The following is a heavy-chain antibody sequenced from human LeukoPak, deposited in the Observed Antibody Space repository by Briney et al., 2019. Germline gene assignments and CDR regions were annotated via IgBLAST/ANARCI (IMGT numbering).Heavy chain of an antibody. V-gene: IGHV3-20*04. CDR1: GFTFDDYG. CDR2: INWNGGST. Sequence: GGSLRLSCAASGFTFDDYGMSWVRQAPGKGLEWVSGINWNGGSTGYADSMKGRFTISRDNVKNSLYLQMNSLRAEDTALYYCARALPDSSGYYYPRYYYYYMDVWGKGTTVTVSS. D-gene: IGHD3-22*01. CDR3: ARALPDSSGYYYPRYYYYYMDV. J-gene: IGHJ6*03.